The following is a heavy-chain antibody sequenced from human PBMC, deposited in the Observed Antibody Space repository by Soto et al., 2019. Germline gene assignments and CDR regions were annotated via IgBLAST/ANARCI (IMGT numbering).Heavy chain of an antibody. CDR2: IYHSGST. Sequence: PSETLSLTCAVCGGSISSGGYSWSWIRQPPGKGLEWIGYIYHSGSTYYNPSLKSRVTISVDRSKNQFSLNMDSVTAADTAVYFCARDFAYFDSWGQGTLVTVSS. CDR3: ARDFAYFDS. V-gene: IGHV4-30-2*02. D-gene: IGHD3-3*01. J-gene: IGHJ4*02. CDR1: GGSISSGGYS.